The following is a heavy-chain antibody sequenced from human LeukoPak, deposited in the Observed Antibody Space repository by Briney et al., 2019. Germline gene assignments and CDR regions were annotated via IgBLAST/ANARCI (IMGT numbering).Heavy chain of an antibody. D-gene: IGHD3-16*01. Sequence: PGGSLRLSCAASGFTFSTFSMDWVRQAPGKGLEWVSSISSNSNYIYYADSVKGRFTISRDNAKSSLFLQMNSLRAEDTAVYYCAKEGGFAHLDYWSQGTLVTASS. J-gene: IGHJ4*02. CDR1: GFTFSTFS. CDR2: ISSNSNYI. V-gene: IGHV3-21*01. CDR3: AKEGGFAHLDY.